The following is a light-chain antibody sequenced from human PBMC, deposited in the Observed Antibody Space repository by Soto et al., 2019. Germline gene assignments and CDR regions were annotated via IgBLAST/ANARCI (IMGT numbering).Light chain of an antibody. CDR1: QSIRSHY. J-gene: IGKJ1*01. CDR2: GAH. V-gene: IGKV3-20*01. Sequence: EIVLTQSPGTLSLSPGERATLSCRASQSIRSHYLAWYQQKPGQAPRLLISGAHNRAPGIPDRLSGSESGTDFTLRISRLEPEDFAVYYCQQYGSSVTFGQGTKVEIK. CDR3: QQYGSSVT.